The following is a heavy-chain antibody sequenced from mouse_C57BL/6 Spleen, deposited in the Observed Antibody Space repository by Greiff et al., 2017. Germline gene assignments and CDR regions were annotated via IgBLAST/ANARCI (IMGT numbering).Heavy chain of an antibody. CDR3: ARGPDSSTWFAY. J-gene: IGHJ3*01. Sequence: VQLQQSGAELVKPGASVKLSCKASGYTFTSYWMHWVKQRPGQGLEWIGMIHPNSGSTNYNEKFKSKATLTVDKSSSTAYMQLSSLTSEDSAVYYCARGPDSSTWFAYWGQGTLVTVSA. CDR2: IHPNSGST. V-gene: IGHV1-64*01. CDR1: GYTFTSYW. D-gene: IGHD3-2*02.